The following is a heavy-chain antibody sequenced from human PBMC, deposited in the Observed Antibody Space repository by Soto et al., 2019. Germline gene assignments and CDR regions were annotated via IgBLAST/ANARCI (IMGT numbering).Heavy chain of an antibody. CDR2: ISAYNGNT. V-gene: IGHV1-18*01. D-gene: IGHD6-13*01. Sequence: QVQLVQSGAEVKKPGASVKVSCKAPGYTFTSYGISWVRQAPGQGLEWMGWISAYNGNTNYAQKLQGRVTMTTDTSTSTDYMELSSLRSNDTAVYYCATSGEVSSSSCYADWGKGTLVTVSS. J-gene: IGHJ4*01. CDR1: GYTFTSYG. CDR3: ATSGEVSSSSCYAD.